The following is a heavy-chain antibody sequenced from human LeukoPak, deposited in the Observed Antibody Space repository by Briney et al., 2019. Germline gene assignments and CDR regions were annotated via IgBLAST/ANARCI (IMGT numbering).Heavy chain of an antibody. V-gene: IGHV4-59*01. CDR3: ASKSTDHGELRFDY. CDR1: GDSTNTYF. J-gene: IGHJ4*02. CDR2: IYYTGTT. Sequence: SETLSLTCTISGDSTNTYFWSWIRRPPGKGLEWIGYIYYTGTTNYNPSLKSRVTISVDTSKNQFSLKVSSVTAADTGVYYCASKSTDHGELRFDYWGQGTLVTVSS. D-gene: IGHD4-17*01.